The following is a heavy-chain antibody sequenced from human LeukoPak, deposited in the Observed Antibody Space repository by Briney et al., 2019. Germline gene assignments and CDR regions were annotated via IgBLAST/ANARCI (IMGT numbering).Heavy chain of an antibody. J-gene: IGHJ1*01. CDR2: INNDGTTT. CDR1: GFTFSGAW. CDR3: ARVSGPGMNEYFHL. D-gene: IGHD3-10*01. Sequence: GGSLRLSCAASGFTFSGAWMHWVRQAPGKGLVWVSRINNDGTTTMYADSVKGRITLSRDNAKNTLYLQMNSLRAEDTAVYYCARVSGPGMNEYFHLWGQGTLVTVSS. V-gene: IGHV3-74*03.